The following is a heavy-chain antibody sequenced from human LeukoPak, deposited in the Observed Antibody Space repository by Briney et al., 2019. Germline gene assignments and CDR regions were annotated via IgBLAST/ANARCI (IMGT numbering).Heavy chain of an antibody. CDR3: ARDEGRTMVLY. CDR2: IYYSGST. CDR1: GGSISSGGYY. Sequence: SQTLSLTCTVSGGSISSGGYYWSWIRQHPGKGLEWIGYIYYSGSTYYNPSLKSRVVISVDTSKNQFSLRLSSVTAEDTAVYYCARDEGRTMVLYWGQGTLVTVSS. D-gene: IGHD3-10*01. J-gene: IGHJ4*02. V-gene: IGHV4-31*03.